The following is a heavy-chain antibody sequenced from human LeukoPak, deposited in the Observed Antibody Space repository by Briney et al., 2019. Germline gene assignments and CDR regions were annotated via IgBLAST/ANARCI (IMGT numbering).Heavy chain of an antibody. J-gene: IGHJ4*02. CDR1: GFTFGSYA. CDR3: AKDLPGFFDY. V-gene: IGHV3-23*01. Sequence: GGSLRLSCAASGFTFGSYAMSWVRQAPGKGLEWVSAISGNSEYTYYADSVKGRFTISRDNSRNTLYLQMNSLRAEDTAVYSCAKDLPGFFDYWGQGTLVTVFS. CDR2: ISGNSEYT.